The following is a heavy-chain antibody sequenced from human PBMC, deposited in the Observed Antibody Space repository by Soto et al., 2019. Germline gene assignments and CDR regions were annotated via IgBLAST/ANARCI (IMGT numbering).Heavy chain of an antibody. Sequence: GESLKISFKGSGYSFTSNLICWVRQMPGKGLEWMGIIYPGDSDTRYSPPFQGQVTISADKSISTAYLQSSRLKASDSAMYYCARMDSSDLGIDYWGQGTLVTVSS. V-gene: IGHV5-51*01. J-gene: IGHJ4*02. D-gene: IGHD3-22*01. CDR2: IYPGDSDT. CDR1: GYSFTSNL. CDR3: ARMDSSDLGIDY.